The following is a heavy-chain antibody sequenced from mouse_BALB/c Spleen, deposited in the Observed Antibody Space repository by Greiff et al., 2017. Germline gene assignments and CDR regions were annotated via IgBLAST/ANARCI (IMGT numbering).Heavy chain of an antibody. CDR1: GFTFSSFG. D-gene: IGHD2-10*02. V-gene: IGHV5-17*02. J-gene: IGHJ3*01. CDR2: ISSGSSTI. Sequence: DVMLVESGGGLVQPGGSRKLSCAASGFTFSSFGMHWVRQAPEKGLEWVAYISSGSSTIYYADTVKGRFTISRDNPKNTLFLQMTSLRSEDTAMYYCARGYGPLAYWGQGTLVTVSA. CDR3: ARGYGPLAY.